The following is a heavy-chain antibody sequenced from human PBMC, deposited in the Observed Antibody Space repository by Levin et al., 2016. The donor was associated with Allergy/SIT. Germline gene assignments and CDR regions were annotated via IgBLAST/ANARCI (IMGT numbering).Heavy chain of an antibody. Sequence: ASVKVSCKASGYTFTSYAMHWVRQAPGQRLEWMGWINAGNGNTKYSQKFQGRVTITRDTSASTVYMELSSLRSEDTAVYYCARVGSYYDFWSGLLGTRGEPYYGMDVWGQGTTVTVSS. CDR2: INAGNGNT. J-gene: IGHJ6*02. V-gene: IGHV1-3*01. CDR3: ARVGSYYDFWSGLLGTRGEPYYGMDV. D-gene: IGHD3-3*01. CDR1: GYTFTSYA.